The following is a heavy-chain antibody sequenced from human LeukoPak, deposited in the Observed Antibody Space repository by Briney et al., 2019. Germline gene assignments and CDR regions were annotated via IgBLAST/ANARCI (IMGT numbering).Heavy chain of an antibody. CDR2: VSFGGGVK. CDR3: AKDGGSGSYSLDY. Sequence: GGSLRLSCATSGFTFSTYNMHWVRQAPGKGLEWVAFVSFGGGVKFYAGSVKGRFTISRDNSKNTLYLQMDSLRAEDTAVYSCAKDGGSGSYSLDYWGQGTLVSVSS. J-gene: IGHJ4*02. CDR1: GFTFSTYN. V-gene: IGHV3-30*02. D-gene: IGHD3-10*01.